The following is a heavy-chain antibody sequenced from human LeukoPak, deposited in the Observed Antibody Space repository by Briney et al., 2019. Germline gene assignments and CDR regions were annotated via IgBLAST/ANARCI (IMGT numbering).Heavy chain of an antibody. Sequence: GGSLRLSCAASGFTFSGSAMHWVRQASGKGLEWVGRIRSKANSYATAYAASVKGRFTISRHESKNNAYLQMNSLKTEDTAVYYCTRPPLDYYDSSGSYWYFDLWGRGTLVTVSS. J-gene: IGHJ2*01. D-gene: IGHD3-22*01. CDR2: IRSKANSYAT. CDR3: TRPPLDYYDSSGSYWYFDL. CDR1: GFTFSGSA. V-gene: IGHV3-73*01.